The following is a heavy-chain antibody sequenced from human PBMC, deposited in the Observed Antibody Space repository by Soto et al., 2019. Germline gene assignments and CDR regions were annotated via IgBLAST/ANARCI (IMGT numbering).Heavy chain of an antibody. J-gene: IGHJ4*02. D-gene: IGHD3-22*01. CDR2: ISYDGSNK. CDR1: GFSFNDSY. V-gene: IGHV3-30*01. Sequence: GGSLRLSCATSGFSFNDSYMSCIRQAPGKGLEWISYDGSNKYYADSVKGRFTISRDNSKNTLYLQMNSLRAEDTAVYYCARDHDYYDSSGDDFDYWGQGTLVTVSS. CDR3: ARDHDYYDSSGDDFDY.